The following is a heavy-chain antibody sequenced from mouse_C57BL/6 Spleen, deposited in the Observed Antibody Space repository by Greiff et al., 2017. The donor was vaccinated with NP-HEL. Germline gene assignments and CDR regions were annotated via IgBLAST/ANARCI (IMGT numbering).Heavy chain of an antibody. CDR2: IYPRSGNT. D-gene: IGHD2-4*01. Sequence: VQLQQSGAELARPGASVKLSCKASGYTFTSYGISWVKQRTGQGLEWIGEIYPRSGNTYYNEKFKGKATLTADKSSSTAYMEPRSLTSEDSAVYFCARSEVYDYDGYFDVWGTGTTVTVSS. CDR1: GYTFTSYG. J-gene: IGHJ1*03. V-gene: IGHV1-81*01. CDR3: ARSEVYDYDGYFDV.